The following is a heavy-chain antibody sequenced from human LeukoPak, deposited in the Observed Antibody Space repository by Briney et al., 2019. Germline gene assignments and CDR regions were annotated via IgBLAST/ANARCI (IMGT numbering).Heavy chain of an antibody. CDR3: ARDLPYYYSSGYPNFSWYFDY. J-gene: IGHJ4*02. Sequence: SETLSLTCTVSGGSISSYYWSWIRQPAGKGLEWIGRIYTSGSTNYNPSLKSRVTMSVDTSKNQFSLKLSSVTAADTAVYYCARDLPYYYSSGYPNFSWYFDYWGQGTLVTVSS. CDR2: IYTSGST. V-gene: IGHV4-4*07. CDR1: GGSISSYY. D-gene: IGHD3-22*01.